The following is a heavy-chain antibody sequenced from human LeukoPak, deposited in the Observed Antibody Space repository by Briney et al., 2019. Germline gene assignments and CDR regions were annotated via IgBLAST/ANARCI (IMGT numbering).Heavy chain of an antibody. V-gene: IGHV4-4*07. D-gene: IGHD6-6*01. CDR2: IYTSGST. CDR1: GGSISSYY. CDR3: ARDHSSSSYYYYYMDV. Sequence: SETLSLTCTVSGGSISSYYWSWIRQPAGKGLEWIGRIYTSGSTNYNPSLKSRVTMSVDTSKNQFSLKLSSVTAADTAVYYCARDHSSSSYYYYYMDVWGKGTTVTVSS. J-gene: IGHJ6*03.